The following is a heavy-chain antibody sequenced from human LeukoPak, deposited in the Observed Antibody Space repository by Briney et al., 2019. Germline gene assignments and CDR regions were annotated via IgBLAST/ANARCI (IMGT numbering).Heavy chain of an antibody. J-gene: IGHJ4*02. CDR2: IIPILGIA. CDR1: GGTFSSYA. Sequence: SVKVSCKASGGTFSSYAISWVRQAPGQGLEWMGRIIPILGIANYAQKFQGRVTITADKSTSTAYMELSSLRSEDTAVYYCARAPDYYDSSGSHAGIDYWGQGTLVTVSS. CDR3: ARAPDYYDSSGSHAGIDY. D-gene: IGHD3-22*01. V-gene: IGHV1-69*04.